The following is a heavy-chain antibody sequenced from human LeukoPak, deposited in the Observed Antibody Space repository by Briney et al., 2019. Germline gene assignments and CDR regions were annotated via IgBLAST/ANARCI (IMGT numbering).Heavy chain of an antibody. CDR1: GFTFSSSG. CDR3: AKEVQLWSYQIDY. CDR2: ISYDGSNK. D-gene: IGHD5-18*01. J-gene: IGHJ4*02. Sequence: GGSLRLSCAASGFTFSSSGMHWVRQAPGKGLEWVAVISYDGSNKYYADSVKGRFTISRDNSKNTLYLQMNSLRAEDTAVYYCAKEVQLWSYQIDYWGQGTLVTVSS. V-gene: IGHV3-30*18.